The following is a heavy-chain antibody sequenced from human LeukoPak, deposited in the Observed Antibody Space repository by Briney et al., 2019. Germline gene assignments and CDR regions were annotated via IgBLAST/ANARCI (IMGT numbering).Heavy chain of an antibody. CDR1: GGSISSSSYY. Sequence: PSETLSLTCTVSGGSISSSSYYWGWIRQPPGKGLEWIGSIYYSGSTYYNPSLKSRVTISVDTSKNQFSLKLSSVTAADTAVYYCASNPAAISDAFDIWGQGTMVTVSS. CDR2: IYYSGST. D-gene: IGHD2-2*01. J-gene: IGHJ3*02. V-gene: IGHV4-39*01. CDR3: ASNPAAISDAFDI.